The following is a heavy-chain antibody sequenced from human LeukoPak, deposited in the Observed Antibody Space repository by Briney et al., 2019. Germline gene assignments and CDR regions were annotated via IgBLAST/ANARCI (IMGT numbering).Heavy chain of an antibody. J-gene: IGHJ4*02. Sequence: GGSLRLSCAASGFTFEDYAMHWVRQAPGKGLEWVSLISWDGGSTYYADSVKGRFTISRDNSKNSLYLQMNSLRAEDTALYYCAKDITRITMVRGVIITLPDYWGQGTLVTVSS. CDR3: AKDITRITMVRGVIITLPDY. D-gene: IGHD3-10*01. CDR2: ISWDGGST. V-gene: IGHV3-43D*03. CDR1: GFTFEDYA.